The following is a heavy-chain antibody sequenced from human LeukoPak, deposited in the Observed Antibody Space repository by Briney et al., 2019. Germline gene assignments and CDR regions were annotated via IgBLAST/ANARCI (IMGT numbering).Heavy chain of an antibody. J-gene: IGHJ4*02. V-gene: IGHV4-39*07. D-gene: IGHD1-14*01. CDR3: AREPDY. CDR2: IFFGGST. Sequence: SETLSLTCTVSGDSISSSNYYWGWIRQPPGKGLEWIGSIFFGGSTHYSPSLKSRVTISVDTSKNQFSLKLSSVTAADTAVYYCAREPDYWGQGTLVTVSS. CDR1: GDSISSSNYY.